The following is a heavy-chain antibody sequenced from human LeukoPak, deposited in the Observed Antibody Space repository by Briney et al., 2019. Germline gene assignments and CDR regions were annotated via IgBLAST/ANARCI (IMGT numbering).Heavy chain of an antibody. D-gene: IGHD2-2*02. Sequence: GGSLRLSCAASGFTFSGSAMHWVRQASGKGLEWVGRIRSKANSYATAYAASVKGRFTISRDDSKNTAYLQMNSLKTEDTAVYYCARDSYQLLYRFDYWGQGTLVTVSS. CDR2: IRSKANSYAT. CDR1: GFTFSGSA. V-gene: IGHV3-73*01. CDR3: ARDSYQLLYRFDY. J-gene: IGHJ4*02.